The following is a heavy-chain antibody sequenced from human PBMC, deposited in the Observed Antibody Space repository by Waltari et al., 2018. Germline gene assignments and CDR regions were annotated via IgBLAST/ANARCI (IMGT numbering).Heavy chain of an antibody. CDR1: GFTFSDYY. Sequence: QVQLVESGGGVVQPGRSLRLSCAASGFTFSDYYMSWIRQAPGKGLEWVSYISSSGSTIYYADSVKGRFTISRDNAKNSLYLQMNSLRAEDTAVYYCASQRGGSYYYYYYMDVWGKGTTVTVSS. D-gene: IGHD3-16*01. J-gene: IGHJ6*03. CDR2: ISSSGSTI. CDR3: ASQRGGSYYYYYYMDV. V-gene: IGHV3-11*04.